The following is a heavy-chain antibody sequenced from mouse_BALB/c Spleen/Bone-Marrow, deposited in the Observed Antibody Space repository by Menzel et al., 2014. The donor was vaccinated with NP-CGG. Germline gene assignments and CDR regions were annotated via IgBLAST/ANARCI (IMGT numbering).Heavy chain of an antibody. CDR2: IHPSDTET. J-gene: IGHJ3*01. V-gene: IGHV1-61*01. CDR1: GYSFTSYW. CDR3: ARLEGNYGSTFAY. Sequence: QVHVKQSGAELVRPGASVKLSCKASGYSFTSYWMNWVKQRPGQGLEWIGMIHPSDTETRLNQRFKDKATLTVDKSSSTAYMQLSSPTSEDSAVYYCARLEGNYGSTFAYWGQGTLVTVSA. D-gene: IGHD1-1*01.